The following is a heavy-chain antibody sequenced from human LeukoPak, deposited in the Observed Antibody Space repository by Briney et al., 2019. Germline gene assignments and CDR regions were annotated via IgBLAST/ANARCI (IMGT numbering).Heavy chain of an antibody. CDR1: GFTFSSFW. CDR3: ARRGLVPAFDI. J-gene: IGHJ3*02. CDR2: VNGDGNIT. Sequence: GRSLRLSCAASGFTFSSFWMHWVRQAPGKGLVWLSRVNGDGNITTCADSVRGRFTISRDNAKNTLYLQMNSLRAEDTAVYYCARRGLVPAFDIWGQGTMVSVTS. V-gene: IGHV3-74*01. D-gene: IGHD3-10*02.